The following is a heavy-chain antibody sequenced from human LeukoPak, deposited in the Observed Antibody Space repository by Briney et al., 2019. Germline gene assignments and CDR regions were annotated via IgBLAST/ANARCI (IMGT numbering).Heavy chain of an antibody. Sequence: SETLSLTCTVSGGSISSSSYYWGWIRQPPGKGLEWIGSIYYSGSTYYNPSLKSRVTISVDTSKNQFSLKLSSVTAADTAVYYCARARLSSSSGRGAFDIWGQGTMVTVSS. J-gene: IGHJ3*02. CDR3: ARARLSSSSGRGAFDI. CDR2: IYYSGST. D-gene: IGHD6-13*01. CDR1: GGSISSSSYY. V-gene: IGHV4-39*07.